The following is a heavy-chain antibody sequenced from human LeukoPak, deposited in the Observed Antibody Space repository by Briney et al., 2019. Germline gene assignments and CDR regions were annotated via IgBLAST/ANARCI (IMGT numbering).Heavy chain of an antibody. CDR1: GFAFSSYG. D-gene: IGHD3-10*01. CDR3: ARSRGYGSGSYYTFDY. J-gene: IGHJ4*02. V-gene: IGHV3-21*01. CDR2: ISSSSSYI. Sequence: PGGSLRLSCAASGFAFSSYGMHWVRQAPGKGLEWVSSISSSSSYIYYADSVKGRFTISRDNAKNSLYLQMNSLRAEDTAVYYCARSRGYGSGSYYTFDYWGQGTLVTVSS.